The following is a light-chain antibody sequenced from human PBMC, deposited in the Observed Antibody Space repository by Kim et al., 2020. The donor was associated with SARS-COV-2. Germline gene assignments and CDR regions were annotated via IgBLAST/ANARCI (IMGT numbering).Light chain of an antibody. CDR2: IDS. CDR1: SSRRWANY. J-gene: IGLJ7*01. V-gene: IGLV1-47*02. Sequence: QWVTFSSDASSSRRWANYLFCYQQLPGGTPGDRVIIDSEGRSVNPGRFTGYWSGTSASLAISGLQSEDEADYYCAAWDDSLSDYVFGGGTQLTVL. CDR3: AAWDDSLSDYV.